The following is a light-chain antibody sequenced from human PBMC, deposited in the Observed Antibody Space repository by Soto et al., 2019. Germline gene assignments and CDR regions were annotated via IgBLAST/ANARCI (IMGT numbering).Light chain of an antibody. J-gene: IGLJ1*01. CDR2: DNN. V-gene: IGLV1-51*01. CDR3: GTYDTSLGDGV. Sequence: QSLPRLPPSVSAAPGHKATISCSGSISNIENYYVSWYQQLPGTAPKLLIYDNNKRPSGIPDRFSGSKYGTSATLDITGLQTGDEADYYCGTYDTSLGDGVCGTGTKVTVL. CDR1: ISNIENYY.